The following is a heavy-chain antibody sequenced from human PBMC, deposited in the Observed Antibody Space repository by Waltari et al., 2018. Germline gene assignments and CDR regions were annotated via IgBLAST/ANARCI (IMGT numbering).Heavy chain of an antibody. V-gene: IGHV3-53*01. D-gene: IGHD4-4*01. CDR3: ARDSKFDP. CDR1: CFRISDNY. CDR2: INSGGTT. J-gene: IGHJ5*02. Sequence: EVQLVESGGGLIQPGGSLRLSCAASCFRISDNYMSWVRQAPGKGLEWVSFINSGGTTYYADSVKGRFTISRDNSKNTVYLQMNSLRAEDTAMYYCARDSKFDPWGQGTLVTVSS.